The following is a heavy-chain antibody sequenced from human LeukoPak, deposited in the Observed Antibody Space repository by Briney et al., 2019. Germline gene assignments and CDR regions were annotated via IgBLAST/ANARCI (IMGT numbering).Heavy chain of an antibody. CDR3: AREESRENYDFWSGYLAPFDP. J-gene: IGHJ5*02. Sequence: SETLSLTCTVSGYSISSGYYWGWIRQPPGKGLEWIGSIYHSGSTYYNPSLKSRVTISVDTSKNQFSLKLSSVTAADTAVYYCAREESRENYDFWSGYLAPFDPWGQGTLVTVSS. CDR1: GYSISSGYY. CDR2: IYHSGST. D-gene: IGHD3-3*01. V-gene: IGHV4-38-2*02.